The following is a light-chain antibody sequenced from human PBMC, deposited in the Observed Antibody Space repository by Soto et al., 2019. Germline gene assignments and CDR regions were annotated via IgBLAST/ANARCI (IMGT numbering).Light chain of an antibody. V-gene: IGLV1-51*01. J-gene: IGLJ2*01. Sequence: QSVLTQPPSVSAAPGQRVTISCSGSSSNIGSNYVSWYQQLPGTAPKLLIYDNYKRPSGIPDRFSGPTSGTSATLAIAGLQTGDEADYYCDSWDNSLSVVLFGGGTKVTVL. CDR2: DNY. CDR3: DSWDNSLSVVL. CDR1: SSNIGSNY.